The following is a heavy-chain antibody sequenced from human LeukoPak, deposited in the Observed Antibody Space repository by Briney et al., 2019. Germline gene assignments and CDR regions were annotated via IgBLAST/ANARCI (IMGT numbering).Heavy chain of an antibody. V-gene: IGHV3-9*01. D-gene: IGHD2-2*01. CDR3: AKDTTRVPAATPDY. CDR1: GFTFDDYA. J-gene: IGHJ4*02. CDR2: ISWNSGSI. Sequence: GRSLRLSCAASGFTFDDYAMHWVRQAPGKGLEWVSGISWNSGSIGYADSVKGRFTISRDSAKNSLYLQMNSLRAEDTALYYCAKDTTRVPAATPDYWGQGTLVTVSS.